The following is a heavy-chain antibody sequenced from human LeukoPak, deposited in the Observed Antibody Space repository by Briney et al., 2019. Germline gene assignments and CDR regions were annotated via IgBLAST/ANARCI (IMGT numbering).Heavy chain of an antibody. CDR2: IYYSGST. J-gene: IGHJ4*02. Sequence: SETLSLTCTVSDDSISSYYWSWIRQPPGKGLEWIGYIYYSGSTNYNPSLKSRVTISVDTSKNRFFLILSSVTAADTAVYYCARIYGDYVDYWGQGTLVTVSS. CDR1: DDSISSYY. D-gene: IGHD4-17*01. V-gene: IGHV4-59*01. CDR3: ARIYGDYVDY.